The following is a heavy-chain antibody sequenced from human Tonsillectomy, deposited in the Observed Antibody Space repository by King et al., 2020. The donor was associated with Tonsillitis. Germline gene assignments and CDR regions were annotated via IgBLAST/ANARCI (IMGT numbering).Heavy chain of an antibody. CDR2: IYYSGST. V-gene: IGHV4-59*01. CDR1: GGSISSYY. Sequence: QLQESGPGLVKPSETLSLTCTVSGGSISSYYWSWIRQPPGKGLEWIGYIYYSGSTNYNPSLKSRVTISVDTSKNHFSLKLSSVTAADTAVYYCARVGLVDTAMVFDYWGQGTLVTVSS. D-gene: IGHD5-18*01. J-gene: IGHJ4*02. CDR3: ARVGLVDTAMVFDY.